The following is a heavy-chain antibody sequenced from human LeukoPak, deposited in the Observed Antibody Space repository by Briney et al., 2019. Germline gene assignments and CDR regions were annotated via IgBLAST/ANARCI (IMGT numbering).Heavy chain of an antibody. CDR2: IIPILGIA. V-gene: IGHV1-69*04. CDR3: ARGGHDGYNYP. D-gene: IGHD5-24*01. CDR1: GGTFSSYA. J-gene: IGHJ5*02. Sequence: ASVKVSCKASGGTFSSYAISWVRQAPGQGLEWMGRIIPILGIANYAQKLQGRVTITADKSTSTAYMELSSLRSEDTAVYYCARGGHDGYNYPWGQGTLVTVSS.